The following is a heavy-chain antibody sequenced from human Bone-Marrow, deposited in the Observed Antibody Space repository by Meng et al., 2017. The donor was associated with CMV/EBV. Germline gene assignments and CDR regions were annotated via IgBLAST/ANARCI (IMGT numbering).Heavy chain of an antibody. Sequence: GESLKISCAASGFTVSSNYMSWVRQAPGKGLEWVSVIYSGGSTYYADSVKGRFTISRDNSKNTLYLQMNSLRAEDTAVYYCARVGVGYSYGSDYWGQGTLVTVSS. D-gene: IGHD5-18*01. J-gene: IGHJ4*02. V-gene: IGHV3-66*01. CDR1: GFTVSSNY. CDR3: ARVGVGYSYGSDY. CDR2: IYSGGST.